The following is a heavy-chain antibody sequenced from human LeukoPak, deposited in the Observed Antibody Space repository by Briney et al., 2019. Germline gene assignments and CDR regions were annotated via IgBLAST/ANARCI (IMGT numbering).Heavy chain of an antibody. CDR3: ALGSYYFDY. V-gene: IGHV1-8*01. CDR1: VYTFTSYD. D-gene: IGHD1-26*01. J-gene: IGHJ4*02. CDR2: MNPNSGNT. Sequence: ASVKVSCKASVYTFTSYDINWVRQTTGQGLEWMGWMNPNSGNTGYAQKFQGRVTMTRNTSISTAYMELSSLRSDDTAVYYCALGSYYFDYWGQGALVTVSS.